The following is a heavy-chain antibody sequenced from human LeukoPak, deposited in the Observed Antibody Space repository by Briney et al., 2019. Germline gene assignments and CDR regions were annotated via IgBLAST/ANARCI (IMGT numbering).Heavy chain of an antibody. CDR2: ISGSGGST. V-gene: IGHV3-23*01. CDR3: AKEPPHYYDSSGPFDY. CDR1: GFTFSSYA. D-gene: IGHD3-22*01. Sequence: GGSLRLSCAASGFTFSSYAMHWVRQAPGKGLEWVSAISGSGGSTYYADSVKGRFTISRDNSKNTLYLQMNSLRAEDTAVYYCAKEPPHYYDSSGPFDYWGQGTLVTVSS. J-gene: IGHJ4*02.